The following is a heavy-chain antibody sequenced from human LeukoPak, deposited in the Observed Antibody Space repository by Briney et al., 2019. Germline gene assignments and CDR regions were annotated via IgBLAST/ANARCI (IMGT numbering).Heavy chain of an antibody. CDR1: GFTFSSYG. CDR2: IWYDGSNK. J-gene: IGHJ4*02. V-gene: IGHV3-33*06. Sequence: GGSLRLSCAASGFTFSSYGMHWVRQAPGKGLEWVAVIWYDGSNKYYADSVKGRFTISRDNSKNTLYLQMNSLRAEDTAVYYCAKALQRWLQIDYWGQGTLVTVSS. D-gene: IGHD5-24*01. CDR3: AKALQRWLQIDY.